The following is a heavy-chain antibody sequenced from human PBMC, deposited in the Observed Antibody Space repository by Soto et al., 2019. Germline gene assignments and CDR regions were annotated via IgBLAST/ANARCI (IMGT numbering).Heavy chain of an antibody. J-gene: IGHJ6*02. D-gene: IGHD6-25*01. Sequence: QVQLVQSGAEVKKPGASVKVSCKASGYTFTSYAMHWVPQAPGQRLEWMGWINAGNGNTKYSQKFQGRVTITRDTSASTAYMELSSLRSEDTAVYYCARDLDSSATLYYYYYYGMDVWGQGTTVTVSS. CDR2: INAGNGNT. CDR3: ARDLDSSATLYYYYYYGMDV. V-gene: IGHV1-3*01. CDR1: GYTFTSYA.